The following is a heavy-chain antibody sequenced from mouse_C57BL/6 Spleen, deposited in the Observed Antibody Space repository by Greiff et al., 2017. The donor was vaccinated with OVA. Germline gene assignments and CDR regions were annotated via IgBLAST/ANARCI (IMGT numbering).Heavy chain of an antibody. D-gene: IGHD2-9*01. CDR2: IDPETGGT. CDR3: TRRGGPSMVTTRFAY. CDR1: GYTFTDYE. Sequence: QVQLKESGAELVRPGASVTLSCKASGYTFTDYEMHWVKQTPVHGLEWIGAIDPETGGTAYNQKFKGKAILTADKSSSTAYMGLRSLTSEDSAVYYCTRRGGPSMVTTRFAYWGQGTLVTVSA. V-gene: IGHV1-15*01. J-gene: IGHJ3*01.